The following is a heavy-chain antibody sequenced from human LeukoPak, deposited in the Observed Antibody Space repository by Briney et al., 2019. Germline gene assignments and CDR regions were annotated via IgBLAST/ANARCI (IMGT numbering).Heavy chain of an antibody. CDR3: ARHPGGFDP. Sequence: SQTLSLTCTVSGGSISSSSYYWGWIRQPPGKGLEWIGSIYYSGSTYYNPSLKSRVTISVDTSKNQFSLKLSSVAAADTAVYYCARHPGGFDPWGQGTLVTVSS. CDR1: GGSISSSSYY. J-gene: IGHJ5*02. V-gene: IGHV4-39*01. D-gene: IGHD1-26*01. CDR2: IYYSGST.